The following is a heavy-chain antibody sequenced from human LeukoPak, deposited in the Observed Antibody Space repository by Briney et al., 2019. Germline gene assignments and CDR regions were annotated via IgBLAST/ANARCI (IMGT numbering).Heavy chain of an antibody. CDR1: GGSISSYY. J-gene: IGHJ6*03. V-gene: IGHV4-59*08. CDR3: ARHFQSLASGSSDYYYYMDV. D-gene: IGHD6-6*01. Sequence: PSETLSLTCTVSGGSISSYYWSWIRQPPGKGLEWIGYIYYSGSTNYNPSLKSRVTISVDTSKNQFSLKLSSVTAADTAVYYRARHFQSLASGSSDYYYYMDVWGKGTTVTVSS. CDR2: IYYSGST.